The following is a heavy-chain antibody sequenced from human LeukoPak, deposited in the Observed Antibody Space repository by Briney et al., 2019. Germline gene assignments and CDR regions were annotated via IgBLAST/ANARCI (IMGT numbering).Heavy chain of an antibody. CDR1: GYSINSGFY. D-gene: IGHD6-19*01. J-gene: IGHJ3*02. CDR3: ARVVWAAGTTLPAAYDI. V-gene: IGHV4-38-2*02. CDR2: IYHNGNT. Sequence: SETLSLTCTVSGYSINSGFYWGWIRQPPGKGLEWIANIYHNGNTAYSPSLKSRVTISVDTPKNQFSLTLSSVTAADTAVYYCARVVWAAGTTLPAAYDIWGQGTMVTVSS.